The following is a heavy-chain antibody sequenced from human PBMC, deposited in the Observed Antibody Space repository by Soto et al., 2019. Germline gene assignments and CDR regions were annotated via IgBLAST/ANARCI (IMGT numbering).Heavy chain of an antibody. V-gene: IGHV4-30-2*01. CDR3: ARDKITGLFDY. CDR1: GGSISSGSYS. J-gene: IGHJ4*02. D-gene: IGHD2-8*02. CDR2: INHSGST. Sequence: PSETLSLTCVVPGGSISSGSYSWSWIRQPPGKGLEWIGYINHSGSTSYNPSLKSRVTISVDRSKNQFSLKLTSLTAADTAVYYCARDKITGLFDYWGQGTLVTVSS.